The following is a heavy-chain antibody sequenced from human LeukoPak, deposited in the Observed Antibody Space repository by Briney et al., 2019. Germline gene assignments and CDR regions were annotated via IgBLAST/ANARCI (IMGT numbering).Heavy chain of an antibody. Sequence: GASVKVSCKASGYTFTSYGISWVRQAPGQGLEWMGWISAYNGNTNYAQKFQGRVTITADESTSTAYMELSSLRSEDTAVYYCARVEGGHSSGLLCFDPWGQGTLVTVSS. V-gene: IGHV1-18*01. D-gene: IGHD6-19*01. J-gene: IGHJ5*02. CDR3: ARVEGGHSSGLLCFDP. CDR1: GYTFTSYG. CDR2: ISAYNGNT.